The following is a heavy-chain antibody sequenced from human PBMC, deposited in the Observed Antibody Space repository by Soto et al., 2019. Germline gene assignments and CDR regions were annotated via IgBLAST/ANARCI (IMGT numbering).Heavy chain of an antibody. J-gene: IGHJ5*02. D-gene: IGHD2-15*01. CDR3: ARDRCSGGSCYSRSPWFDP. CDR1: GGTFSSYT. Sequence: SVKVSCKASGGTFSSYTISWVRQAPGQGLEWMGRIIPILGIANYAQKFQGRVTITADKSTSTAYMELSSLRSEDTAVYYCARDRCSGGSCYSRSPWFDPWGQGTLVTVSS. V-gene: IGHV1-69*04. CDR2: IIPILGIA.